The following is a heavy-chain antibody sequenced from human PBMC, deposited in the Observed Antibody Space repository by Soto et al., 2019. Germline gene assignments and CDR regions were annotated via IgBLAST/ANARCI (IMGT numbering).Heavy chain of an antibody. CDR1: GGTFSSYA. D-gene: IGHD2-2*01. Sequence: QVQQVPSGAEVKKPGSSVKVSCKASGGTFSSYAISWVRQAPGQGLEWMGGIIPIFGTANYAQKFQGRVTITADKSTSTAYMELSSLRSEDTAVYYCARDGGYCSSTSCPGDYLGQGTLVTVSS. CDR2: IIPIFGTA. CDR3: ARDGGYCSSTSCPGDY. V-gene: IGHV1-69*06. J-gene: IGHJ4*02.